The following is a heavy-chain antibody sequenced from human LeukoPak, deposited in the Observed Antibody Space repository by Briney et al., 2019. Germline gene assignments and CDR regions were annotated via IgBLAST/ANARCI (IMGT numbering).Heavy chain of an antibody. V-gene: IGHV3-20*04. CDR2: LNWNGVST. CDR3: ARDRSSSWFDY. Sequence: GGSLRLSCAASGFTFDDYDMSWVRQVPGKGLEWVCGLNWNGVSTGYADSVKGRFTISRDNSKNTLYLQMNSLRAEDTAVYYCARDRSSSWFDYWGQGTLVTVSS. D-gene: IGHD6-13*01. J-gene: IGHJ4*02. CDR1: GFTFDDYD.